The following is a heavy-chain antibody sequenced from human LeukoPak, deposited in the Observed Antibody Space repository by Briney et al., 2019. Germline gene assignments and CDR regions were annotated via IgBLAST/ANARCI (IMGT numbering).Heavy chain of an antibody. CDR2: INPSGGST. V-gene: IGHV1-46*01. CDR3: ARDPRSTVTKSFHYYYGLDV. D-gene: IGHD4-17*01. CDR1: GYTFTNYY. Sequence: ASVKVSRKASGYTFTNYYIHWVRHAPGQGLEWMGVINPSGGSTTYAQKFQGRVTMTRDTSTSTLYMELRSLRSEDTAVYYCARDPRSTVTKSFHYYYGLDVWGTGTTVTVSS. J-gene: IGHJ6*04.